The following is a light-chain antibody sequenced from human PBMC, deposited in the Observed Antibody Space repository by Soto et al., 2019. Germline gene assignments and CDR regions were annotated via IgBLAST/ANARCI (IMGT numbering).Light chain of an antibody. Sequence: QSVLTQPPSVSGAPGQRVTISCTGSNSNIGAGFGVQWYQQFPRSAPRLLIYSNTNRPSGVPDRFSASKSGTSASLAITGLRAEDEADYYCSSYTTDMTQVFGGGTKLTVL. V-gene: IGLV1-40*01. CDR3: SSYTTDMTQV. CDR1: NSNIGAGFG. J-gene: IGLJ3*02. CDR2: SNT.